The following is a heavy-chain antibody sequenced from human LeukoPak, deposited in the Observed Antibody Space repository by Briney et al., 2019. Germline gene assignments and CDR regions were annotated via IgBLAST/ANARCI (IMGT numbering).Heavy chain of an antibody. CDR2: MNPNSGNT. D-gene: IGHD3-10*01. Sequence: ASVKVSCKASGYTFTSYDINWVRQATGQGLEWMGWMNPNSGNTGYAQKFQGRVTMTRNTSISTAHMELSSLRSEDTAVYYCARGKNSGAELLWFGELLESYYYGMDVWGQGTTVTVSS. CDR3: ARGKNSGAELLWFGELLESYYYGMDV. J-gene: IGHJ6*02. V-gene: IGHV1-8*01. CDR1: GYTFTSYD.